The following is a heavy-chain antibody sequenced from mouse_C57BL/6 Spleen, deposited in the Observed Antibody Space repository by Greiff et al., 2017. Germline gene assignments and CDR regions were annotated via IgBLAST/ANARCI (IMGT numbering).Heavy chain of an antibody. V-gene: IGHV1-50*01. CDR1: GYTFTSYW. CDR2: IDPSDSYT. CDR3: ARFTTVVGGY. J-gene: IGHJ2*01. D-gene: IGHD1-1*01. Sequence: VQLQQPGAELVKPGASVKLSCKASGYTFTSYWMQWVKQRPGQGLEWIGEIDPSDSYTNYNQKFKGKATLTVDTSSSTAYMQLSSLTSEDSAVYYCARFTTVVGGYWGQGTTLTVSS.